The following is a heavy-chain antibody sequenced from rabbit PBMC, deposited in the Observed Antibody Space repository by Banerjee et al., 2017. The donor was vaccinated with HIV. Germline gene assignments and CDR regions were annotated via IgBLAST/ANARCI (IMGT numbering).Heavy chain of an antibody. CDR3: ARGGSGLAFYFNL. V-gene: IGHV1S40*01. Sequence: QSLEESGGDLVQPGASLTLTCTASGVSFSSSYYMCWVRQAPGKGLEWIGCIYTGSSGSTYYASWAKGRFTISKASSTTVTLQMTSLTAADTATYFCARGGSGLAFYFNLWGQGPLVPVS. CDR2: IYTGSSGST. J-gene: IGHJ4*01. CDR1: GVSFSSSYY. D-gene: IGHD1-1*01.